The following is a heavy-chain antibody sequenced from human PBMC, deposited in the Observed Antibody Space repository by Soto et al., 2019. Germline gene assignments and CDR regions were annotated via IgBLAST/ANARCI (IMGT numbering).Heavy chain of an antibody. J-gene: IGHJ4*02. CDR1: GFTFSSYV. V-gene: IGHV3-23*01. Sequence: GGSLRLSCAASGFTFSSYVMSWVRQAPGKGLEWVSAVSGSGSGTYYADSVKGRFTISRDNSKNTLYVQMNSLRAEDTAVYYCVKGRSGYDFDYWGQGTLVTVSS. CDR2: VSGSGSGT. CDR3: VKGRSGYDFDY. D-gene: IGHD5-12*01.